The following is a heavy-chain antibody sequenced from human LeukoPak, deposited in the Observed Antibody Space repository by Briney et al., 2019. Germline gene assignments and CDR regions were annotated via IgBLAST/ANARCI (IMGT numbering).Heavy chain of an antibody. D-gene: IGHD3-10*01. J-gene: IGHJ4*02. Sequence: SETLSLTCAVSGDSISSHYWGWIRQPPGKGLEWIGSAFNNEGTYYSPSLRRRVTISRDTSKKQLSLRLSSLTAADTAVYYCARGVQVWLMSQRYIDSWGQGTLVTVSS. V-gene: IGHV4-39*07. CDR3: ARGVQVWLMSQRYIDS. CDR1: GDSISSHY. CDR2: AFNNEGT.